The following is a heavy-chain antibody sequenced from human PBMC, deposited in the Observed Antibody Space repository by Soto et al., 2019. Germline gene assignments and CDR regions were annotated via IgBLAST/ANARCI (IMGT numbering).Heavy chain of an antibody. V-gene: IGHV4-30-4*01. CDR3: ARLIDYRGNQGWLET. Sequence: SSTXSLTCTFPVFSIIIGDYYLSWMRQPPGKGLEWIGYIYYSGITYYNPSLKSRVNISVDTSKNQFSLKLSSVTAADTAVYYCARLIDYRGNQGWLETWGQPTLVNV. D-gene: IGHD4-17*01. CDR2: IYYSGIT. J-gene: IGHJ4*02. CDR1: VFSIIIGDYY.